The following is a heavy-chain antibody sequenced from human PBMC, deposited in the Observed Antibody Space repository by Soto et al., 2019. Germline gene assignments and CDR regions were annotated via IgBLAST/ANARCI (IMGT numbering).Heavy chain of an antibody. CDR1: GFIFSNYA. CDR2: ISGDGDST. V-gene: IGHV3-23*01. CDR3: AGADFWSGYYSVQ. D-gene: IGHD3-3*01. J-gene: IGHJ4*02. Sequence: GGSLRLSCAASGFIFSNYAMSWVRQAPGKGLELVSAISGDGDSTYYADSVKGRFTISRDNSKNTLYLQMNSLRAEDTAVYYCAGADFWSGYYSVQGGQGPLVTVSS.